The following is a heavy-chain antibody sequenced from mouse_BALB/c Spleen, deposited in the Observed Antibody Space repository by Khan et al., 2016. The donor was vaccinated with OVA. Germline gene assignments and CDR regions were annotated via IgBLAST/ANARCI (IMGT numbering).Heavy chain of an antibody. J-gene: IGHJ3*01. CDR3: ARSGIGSFAY. CDR1: GYTFTDYY. D-gene: IGHD2-2*01. CDR2: IYPGSGNT. V-gene: IGHV1-77*01. Sequence: QVRLQQSGAELARPGASVKLSCKASGYTFTDYYINWVKQRTGQGLEWIGEIYPGSGNTYYNEKFKDKATLTADKSSSTAFMQLNSLKSEDSSVYFGARSGIGSFAYWGQGTLVTVSA.